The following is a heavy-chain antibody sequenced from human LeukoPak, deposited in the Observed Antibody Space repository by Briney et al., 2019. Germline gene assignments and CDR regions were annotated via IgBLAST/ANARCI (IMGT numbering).Heavy chain of an antibody. CDR2: INHSGST. D-gene: IGHD3-10*01. J-gene: IGHJ6*02. V-gene: IGHV4-34*01. CDR1: GGSFSGYY. CDR3: ARSSSGSGSYYPYYYYYDMDV. Sequence: SETLSLTCAVYGGSFSGYYWSWIRQPPGKGLEWIGEINHSGSTNYNPSLKSRVTISVDTSKNQFSLKLSSVTAADTAVYYCARSSSGSGSYYPYYYYYDMDVWGQGTTVTVSS.